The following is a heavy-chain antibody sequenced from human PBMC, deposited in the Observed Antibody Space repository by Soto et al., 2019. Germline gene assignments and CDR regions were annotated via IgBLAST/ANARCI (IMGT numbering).Heavy chain of an antibody. CDR3: ARVGRDDYGDYHAFDI. CDR2: ISSNGGST. J-gene: IGHJ3*02. D-gene: IGHD4-17*01. V-gene: IGHV3-64*01. CDR1: GFTFSSYA. Sequence: LRLSCAASGFTFSSYAMHWVRQAPGKGLEYVSAISSNGGSTYYANSVKGRFTISRDNSKNTLYLQMGSLRAEDMAVYYCARVGRDDYGDYHAFDIWGQGTMVTVSS.